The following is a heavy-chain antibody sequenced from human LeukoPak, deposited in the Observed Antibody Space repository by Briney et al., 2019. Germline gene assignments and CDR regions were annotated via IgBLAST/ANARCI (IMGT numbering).Heavy chain of an antibody. CDR3: ATVSPPDGGYVLDY. V-gene: IGHV1-24*01. J-gene: IGHJ4*02. CDR2: FDPEDGET. CDR1: GFTFSSYA. D-gene: IGHD3-10*02. Sequence: PGGSLRLSCAASGFTFSSYATSWVRQAPGKGLEWMGGFDPEDGETIYAQKFQGRVTMTEDTSTDTAYMELSSLRSEDTAVYYCATVSPPDGGYVLDYWGQGTLVTVSS.